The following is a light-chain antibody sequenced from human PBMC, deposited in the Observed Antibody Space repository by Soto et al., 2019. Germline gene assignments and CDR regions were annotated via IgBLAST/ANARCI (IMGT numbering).Light chain of an antibody. CDR1: QNINTW. V-gene: IGKV1-5*03. Sequence: DIQMTQSPSTLSASVGDRVTITCRASQNINTWLAWYQQKPGTAPKLLIHEASSLESGVPPRGSGSASGTEFTLTIGSLQPYDFATYYCRPYDTFPWTCGQGTKVEVK. CDR3: RPYDTFPWT. CDR2: EAS. J-gene: IGKJ1*01.